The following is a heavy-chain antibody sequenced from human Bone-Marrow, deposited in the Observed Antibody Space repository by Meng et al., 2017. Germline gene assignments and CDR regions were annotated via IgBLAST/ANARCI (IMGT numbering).Heavy chain of an antibody. D-gene: IGHD4-17*01. CDR1: GGSISSGDYY. J-gene: IGHJ4*02. Sequence: QVQLRQWGAGLVKPSQTLSLTCTVSGGSISSGDYYWSWIRQPPGKGLEWIGYIYYSGSTYYNPSLKSRVTISVDTSKNQFSLKLSSVTAADTAVYYCASSMTTVTAEIDYWGQGTLVTVSS. CDR3: ASSMTTVTAEIDY. V-gene: IGHV4-30-4*01. CDR2: IYYSGST.